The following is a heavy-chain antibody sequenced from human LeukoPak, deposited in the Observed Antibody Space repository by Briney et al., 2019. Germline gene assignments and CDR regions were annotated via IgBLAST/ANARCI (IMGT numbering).Heavy chain of an antibody. J-gene: IGHJ4*02. CDR1: GYSFNSYG. CDR2: VSAYNGFT. CDR3: ARQGYSGHSQGAADY. V-gene: IGHV1-18*04. Sequence: ASVKVSCKASGYSFNSYGIHWVRQAPGQGLEWMGWVSAYNGFTNYAEKFQGRVTMTTDTSTSTAHMELRSLRSDDTAVYYCARQGYSGHSQGAADYWGQGTLVTVSS. D-gene: IGHD4-23*01.